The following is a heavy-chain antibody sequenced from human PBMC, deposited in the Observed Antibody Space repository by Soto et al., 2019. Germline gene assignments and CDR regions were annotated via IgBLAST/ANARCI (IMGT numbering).Heavy chain of an antibody. CDR2: ISSSSSTK. CDR1: GFTFSSYS. D-gene: IGHD4-17*01. CDR3: AREVNLYGGNFDY. V-gene: IGHV3-48*02. J-gene: IGHJ4*02. Sequence: EVQLVESGGGLVQPGGSLRLSCAASGFTFSSYSMNWVRQAPGKGLEWVSDISSSSSTKYYADSVKGRFTISRDNAKNSLYLQMNSLRDEDTAVYYCAREVNLYGGNFDYWGQGTLVTVSS.